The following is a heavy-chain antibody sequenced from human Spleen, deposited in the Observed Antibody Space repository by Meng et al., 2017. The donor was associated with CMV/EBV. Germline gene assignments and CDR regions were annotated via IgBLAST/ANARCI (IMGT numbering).Heavy chain of an antibody. CDR1: GFTFSSYG. V-gene: IGHV3-33*06. CDR2: ICYDGSNK. J-gene: IGHJ6*02. D-gene: IGHD6-13*01. Sequence: GESLKTSCAASGFTFSSYGMHWVRQAPGKGLEWVAVICYDGSNKYYADSVKGRFTISRDNSKNTLYLQMNSLRAEDTAVYYCAKDLARIAAASLGDVWGQGTTVTVSS. CDR3: AKDLARIAAASLGDV.